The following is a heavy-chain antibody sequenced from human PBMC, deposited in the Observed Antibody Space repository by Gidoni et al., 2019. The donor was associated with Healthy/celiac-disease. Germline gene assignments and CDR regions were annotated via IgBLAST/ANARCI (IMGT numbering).Heavy chain of an antibody. D-gene: IGHD3-22*01. CDR3: ARLRVVVTSIDY. V-gene: IGHV4-39*01. CDR2: IYYSGST. Sequence: QLQLQESGPGLVKPSDTLSRTCTVSGGSISSSSYYWGSIRQPPGKGLEWIGSIYYSGSTYYNPCRKSSDTISVDTSKNQFTLKLSSVTAADTAVYYCARLRVVVTSIDYWGQGTLVTVSS. CDR1: GGSISSSSYY. J-gene: IGHJ4*02.